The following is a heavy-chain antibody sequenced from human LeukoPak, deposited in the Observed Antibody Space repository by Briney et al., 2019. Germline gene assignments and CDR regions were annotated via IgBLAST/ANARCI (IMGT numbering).Heavy chain of an antibody. Sequence: PSETLSLTCTVSGVSISSYYWSWIRQSPGKGLEWIGYIYYSGSTNYNPSLKSRVTISVDTSKNQFSLKLSSVTAADAAVYYCARDPSGSFFNWFDPWGQGTLVTVSS. CDR3: ARDPSGSFFNWFDP. CDR2: IYYSGST. CDR1: GVSISSYY. V-gene: IGHV4-59*01. J-gene: IGHJ5*02. D-gene: IGHD1-26*01.